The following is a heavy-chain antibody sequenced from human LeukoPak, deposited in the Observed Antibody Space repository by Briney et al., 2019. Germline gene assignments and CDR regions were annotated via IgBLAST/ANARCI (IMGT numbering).Heavy chain of an antibody. CDR2: INSDGSWT. V-gene: IGHV3-74*01. D-gene: IGHD6-19*01. Sequence: GGSLRLSCAASGNYWMHWVRQVPGKGLVWVSHINSDGSWTSYADSVKGRFTISKDNAKNTVYLQMNSLRVEDTAFYYCAKDNRRHYTSGPNPDSLHWGQGALVTVSS. CDR3: AKDNRRHYTSGPNPDSLH. CDR1: GNYW. J-gene: IGHJ4*02.